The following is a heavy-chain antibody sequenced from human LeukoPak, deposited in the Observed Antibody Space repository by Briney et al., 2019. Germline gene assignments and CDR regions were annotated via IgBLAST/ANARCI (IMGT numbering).Heavy chain of an antibody. D-gene: IGHD3-22*01. V-gene: IGHV3-48*03. CDR1: GFXFSSYE. J-gene: IGHJ4*02. CDR2: ISSSGSTI. CDR3: AKLDYYDTH. Sequence: PGGSLRLSCAASGFXFSSYEMNWVRQAPGKGLEWVSYISSSGSTIYYADSVKGRFTISRDNSKNTLYLQMNSLRAEDTAVYFCAKLDYYDTHWGQGTLVTVSS.